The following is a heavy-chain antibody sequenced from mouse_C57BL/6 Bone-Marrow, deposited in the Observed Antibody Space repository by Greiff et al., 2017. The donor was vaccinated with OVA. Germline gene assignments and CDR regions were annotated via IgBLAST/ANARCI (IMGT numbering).Heavy chain of an antibody. CDR2: IDPENGDT. V-gene: IGHV14-4*01. D-gene: IGHD1-1*01. Sequence: EVQLQQSGAELVRPGASVKLSCTASGFNIKDDYMHWVKQRPEQGLEWIGWIDPENGDTEYASKFQGKATITADTSSNTAYLQLSSLTSEDTAVYYCTFLFITTVPYYFDYWGQGTTLTVSS. CDR3: TFLFITTVPYYFDY. CDR1: GFNIKDDY. J-gene: IGHJ2*01.